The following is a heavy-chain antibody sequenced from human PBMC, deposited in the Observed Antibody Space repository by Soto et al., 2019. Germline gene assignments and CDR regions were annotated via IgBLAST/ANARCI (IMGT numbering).Heavy chain of an antibody. CDR2: IWYDGSNK. D-gene: IGHD2-2*01. CDR1: GFTFSSYG. CDR3: AREDIVVVPAAIGVDY. V-gene: IGHV3-33*01. Sequence: GGSLRLSCAASGFTFSSYGMHWVRQAPGKGLEWVAVIWYDGSNKYYADSVKGRFTISRDNSKNTLYLQMNSLRAEDTAVYYCAREDIVVVPAAIGVDYWGQGTLVTVSS. J-gene: IGHJ4*02.